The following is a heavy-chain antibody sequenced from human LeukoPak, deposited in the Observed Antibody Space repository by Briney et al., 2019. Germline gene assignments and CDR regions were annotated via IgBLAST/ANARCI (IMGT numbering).Heavy chain of an antibody. CDR3: ARDQNGYNYLGY. V-gene: IGHV1-3*01. J-gene: IGHJ4*02. CDR1: GYTFTSYA. D-gene: IGHD5-24*01. Sequence: ASVKVSCKASGYTFTSYAMHWVRQAPGQRLEWMGWINAGNGNTKYSQKFQGRVTITRDTSASTAYMELSSLRSEDTAVYYCARDQNGYNYLGYWGQGTLVTVSS. CDR2: INAGNGNT.